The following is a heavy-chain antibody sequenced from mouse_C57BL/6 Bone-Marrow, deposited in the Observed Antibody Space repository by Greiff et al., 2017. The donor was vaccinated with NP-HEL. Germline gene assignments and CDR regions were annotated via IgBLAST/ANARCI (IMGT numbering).Heavy chain of an antibody. CDR3: ARDARWLLYYAMDY. CDR2: SRNKANDYTT. Sequence: EVKLVESGGGLVQSGRSLRLSCATSGFTFSDFYMEWVRQAPGKGLEWIAASRNKANDYTTEYSASVKGRFIVSRDTSQSILYLQMNALRAEDTAMYYCARDARWLLYYAMDYWGQGTSVTVSS. D-gene: IGHD2-3*01. V-gene: IGHV7-1*01. J-gene: IGHJ4*01. CDR1: GFTFSDFY.